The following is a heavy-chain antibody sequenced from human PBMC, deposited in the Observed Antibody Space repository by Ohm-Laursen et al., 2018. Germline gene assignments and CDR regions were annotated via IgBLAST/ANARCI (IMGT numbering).Heavy chain of an antibody. CDR2: ISVTGDNT. J-gene: IGHJ4*02. CDR3: AKDGYSYGSGSFH. CDR1: GFTFSYFA. Sequence: SLRLSCAASGFTFSYFAMSWVRQAPGKGLEWVSAISVTGDNTYYADSVKGRFTISRGNSKNTLYLQLNSLRDEDTAVYYCAKDGYSYGSGSFHWGQGTLVTVPS. V-gene: IGHV3-23*01. D-gene: IGHD5-18*01.